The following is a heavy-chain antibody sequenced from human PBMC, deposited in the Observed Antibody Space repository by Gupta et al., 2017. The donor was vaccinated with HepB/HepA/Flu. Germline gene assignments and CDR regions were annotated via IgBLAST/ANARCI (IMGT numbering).Heavy chain of an antibody. J-gene: IGHJ4*02. D-gene: IGHD5-18*01. CDR1: GGSISSSSYY. CDR3: ARHLFVSPTWIKILDFDY. Sequence: QLQLQESGPGLVKPSETLSLTCTVSGGSISSSSYYWGWIRQPPGKGLEWIGGIYYSGSTHYNTSRKSRVTIPVDTSKNQFALKLGSVTAADTAVYDWARHLFVSPTWIKILDFDYGGQGTLVTVSS. V-gene: IGHV4-39*01. CDR2: IYYSGST.